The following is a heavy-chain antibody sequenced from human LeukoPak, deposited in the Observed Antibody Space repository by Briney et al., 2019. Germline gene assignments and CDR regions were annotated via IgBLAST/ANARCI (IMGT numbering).Heavy chain of an antibody. CDR3: AREGGYVERTLDS. J-gene: IGHJ4*02. Sequence: SQTPSLTCTVSGGSISSGGNFWTWIRQHPGMGLEWIGYIYNSGRTYYNPSLKSRVTISLDTSKNQFSLKLSSVTAADTAVYYCAREGGYVERTLDSWGQGTLVTVSP. CDR2: IYNSGRT. CDR1: GGSISSGGNF. V-gene: IGHV4-31*03. D-gene: IGHD3-10*02.